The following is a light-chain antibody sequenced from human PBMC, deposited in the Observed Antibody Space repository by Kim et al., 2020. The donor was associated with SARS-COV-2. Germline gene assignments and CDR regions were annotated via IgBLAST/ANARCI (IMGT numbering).Light chain of an antibody. J-gene: IGLJ2*01. CDR1: SSDGGGYNY. Sequence: QSALTQPPSVSASPEQSIAISCSGTSSDGGGYNYVSWFQQHPGKAPKLMIYDVSKRPSGVSSRFSGSKSGNTASLTISGLQAEDEADYYCISYTNTNTLVFGGGTQLTVL. CDR2: DVS. V-gene: IGLV2-14*01. CDR3: ISYTNTNTLV.